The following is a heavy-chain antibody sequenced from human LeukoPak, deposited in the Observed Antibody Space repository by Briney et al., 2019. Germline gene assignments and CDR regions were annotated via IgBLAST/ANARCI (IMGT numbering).Heavy chain of an antibody. CDR2: INPSGGRT. Sequence: VASLTLSCKASGYTFTSYYMHWVRQAPGHGLEWMGIINPSGGRTSYAQKFQGRVTMTTDTSTSTAYMELRSLRSDDTAVYYCARDDIAAAAYYYYGMDVWGQGTTVTVSS. D-gene: IGHD6-13*01. CDR3: ARDDIAAAAYYYYGMDV. CDR1: GYTFTSYY. J-gene: IGHJ6*02. V-gene: IGHV1-46*01.